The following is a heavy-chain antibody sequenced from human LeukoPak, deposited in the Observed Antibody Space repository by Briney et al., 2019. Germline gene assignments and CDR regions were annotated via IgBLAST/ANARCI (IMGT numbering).Heavy chain of an antibody. CDR1: GFTFNTYW. D-gene: IGHD3-16*01. CDR3: ARDVYDYADFDY. V-gene: IGHV3-7*01. CDR2: INQGGSEE. Sequence: GGSLRLSCAASGFTFNTYWMSWVGQAPGKGREWVANINQGGSEEYYVDSVKGRFTISRDNAKNSLYLQMNSLRAEDTAVYYCARDVYDYADFDYWGQGTLVTVS. J-gene: IGHJ4*02.